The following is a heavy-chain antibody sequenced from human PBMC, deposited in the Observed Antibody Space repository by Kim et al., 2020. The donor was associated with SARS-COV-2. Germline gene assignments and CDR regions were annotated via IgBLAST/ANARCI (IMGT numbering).Heavy chain of an antibody. CDR3: AKDSEPIAAAGTGLMGY. V-gene: IGHV3-30*18. J-gene: IGHJ4*02. CDR2: ISYDGSNK. Sequence: GGSLRLSCAASGFTFSSYGMHWVRQAPGKGLVWVAVISYDGSNKYYADSVKGRFTISRDNSKNTLYLQMNSLRAEDTAVYYCAKDSEPIAAAGTGLMGYWGQGTLVTVSS. D-gene: IGHD6-13*01. CDR1: GFTFSSYG.